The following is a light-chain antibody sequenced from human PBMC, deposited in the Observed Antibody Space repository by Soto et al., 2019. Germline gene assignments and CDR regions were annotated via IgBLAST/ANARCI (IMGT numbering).Light chain of an antibody. Sequence: EIVMTQSPSTLSVSPGERATLSCRASQSVNSKYLAWYQQKPGQAPRLLIYGASTRATGIAARFSGSGSGTDFTLTIRRLEPEDFEVYYCQQYGSSPRTFGQGTKVDIK. J-gene: IGKJ1*01. CDR2: GAS. CDR3: QQYGSSPRT. V-gene: IGKV3-20*01. CDR1: QSVNSKY.